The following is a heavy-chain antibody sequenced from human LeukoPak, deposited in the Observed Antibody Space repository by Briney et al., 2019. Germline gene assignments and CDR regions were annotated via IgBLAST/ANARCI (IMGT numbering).Heavy chain of an antibody. CDR3: ARDYGDYVVGPLYGMDV. V-gene: IGHV3-33*01. CDR2: IWYDGSNK. D-gene: IGHD4-17*01. CDR1: GFTFSSYG. J-gene: IGHJ6*02. Sequence: GRPLRLSCAASGFTFSSYGMHWVRQAPGKGLEWVAVIWYDGSNKYYADSVKGRFTISRDNSKNTLYLQMNSLRAEDTAVYYCARDYGDYVVGPLYGMDVWGQGTTVTVSS.